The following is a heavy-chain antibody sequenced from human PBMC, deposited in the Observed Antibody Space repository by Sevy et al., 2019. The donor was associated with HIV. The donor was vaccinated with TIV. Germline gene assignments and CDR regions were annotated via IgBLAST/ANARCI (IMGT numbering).Heavy chain of an antibody. J-gene: IGHJ6*02. CDR2: IYPGDSDT. V-gene: IGHV5-51*01. CDR3: ERLASDYYYGMDV. CDR1: GYSFTSYW. Sequence: GESLKISCKGSGYSFTSYWIGWVRQLPGKGLEWMGIIYPGDSDTRYSPSFQGQVTISADKSISTAYLQWSSLKASDTAMYYCERLASDYYYGMDVWGQGTTVTVS.